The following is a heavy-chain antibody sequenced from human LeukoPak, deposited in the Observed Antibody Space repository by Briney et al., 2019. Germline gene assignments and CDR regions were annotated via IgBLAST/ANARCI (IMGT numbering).Heavy chain of an antibody. CDR2: IYYSGST. Sequence: SETLSLTCTVSGGSISSYYWGWIRQPPGKGLEWIGYIYYSGSTNYNPSLKSRVTISVDTSKNQFSLKLSSVAAADTAVYYCAREKYGDYSPLFDPWGQGTLVTVSS. J-gene: IGHJ5*02. CDR3: AREKYGDYSPLFDP. CDR1: GGSISSYY. D-gene: IGHD4-17*01. V-gene: IGHV4-59*01.